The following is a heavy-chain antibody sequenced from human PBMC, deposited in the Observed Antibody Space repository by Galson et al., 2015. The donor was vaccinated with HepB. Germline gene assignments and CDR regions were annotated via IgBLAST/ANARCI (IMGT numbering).Heavy chain of an antibody. CDR1: GYTFTSYA. J-gene: IGHJ5*02. V-gene: IGHV1-3*01. CDR3: ARIGLGYYYGSGSYGNWFDP. D-gene: IGHD3-10*01. CDR2: INAGNGNT. Sequence: SVKVSCKASGYTFTSYAMHWVRQAPGQRLEWMGWINAGNGNTKYSQKFQDRVTITRDTSASTAYMELSSLRSEDTAVYYCARIGLGYYYGSGSYGNWFDPWGQGTLVTVSS.